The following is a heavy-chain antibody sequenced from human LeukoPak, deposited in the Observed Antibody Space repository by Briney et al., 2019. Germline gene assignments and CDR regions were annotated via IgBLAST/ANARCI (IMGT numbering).Heavy chain of an antibody. J-gene: IGHJ3*02. Sequence: GGSLRLSCAASGFTFSSYEMSWVRQAPGKGLEWLSYISRNGSTVYYADSVKGRFTISRDNAKNSLFLQINSLRAEDTAVYYCASSSSPVYAFDIWGQGTMVTVSS. CDR1: GFTFSSYE. CDR2: ISRNGSTV. CDR3: ASSSSPVYAFDI. V-gene: IGHV3-48*03. D-gene: IGHD6-19*01.